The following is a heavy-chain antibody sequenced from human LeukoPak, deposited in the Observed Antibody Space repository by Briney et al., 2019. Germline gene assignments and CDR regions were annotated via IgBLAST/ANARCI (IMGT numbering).Heavy chain of an antibody. D-gene: IGHD4-23*01. CDR3: AKLVTHFDY. CDR2: INPDGTRT. V-gene: IGHV3-74*01. J-gene: IGHJ4*02. CDR1: GFSFSSHY. Sequence: GGSLRLSCAASGFSFSSHYMYWVRQAPGEGLVWVSRINPDGTRTSYADSVKGRFTISRDNAKNTLYLQMNSLRAEDTAVYYCAKLVTHFDYWGQGTLVTVSS.